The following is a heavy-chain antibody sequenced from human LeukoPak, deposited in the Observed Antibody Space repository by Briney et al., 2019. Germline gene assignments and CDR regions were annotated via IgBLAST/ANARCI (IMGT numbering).Heavy chain of an antibody. CDR2: NYWDDDN. CDR3: AHSGVAVAGPTDYFDF. D-gene: IGHD6-19*01. CDR1: GFSLSTSGVG. Sequence: SGPTLVKPTQALTLTCTFSGFSLSTSGVGVGWIRQPPGKALEWHALNYWDDDNRSSPSLKSRLTITKATSKNQVVLTMTNMDPVDTATYYCAHSGVAVAGPTDYFDFWGQGTLVTVSS. J-gene: IGHJ4*02. V-gene: IGHV2-5*02.